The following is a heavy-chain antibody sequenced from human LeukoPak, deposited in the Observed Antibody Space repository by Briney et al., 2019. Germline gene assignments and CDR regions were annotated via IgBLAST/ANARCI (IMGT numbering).Heavy chain of an antibody. CDR3: ASGDVTVTNNFDY. J-gene: IGHJ4*02. CDR2: INPNSGYT. CDR1: GYTFTSFD. V-gene: IGHV1-8*01. Sequence: GASVKVSCKTSGYTFTSFDINWVRQATGQGLEWMGWINPNSGYTYSVQKFQGRVTMTRNTSTSTAYMELSSLRSEGTAVYYCASGDVTVTNNFDYWGQGTLVTVSS. D-gene: IGHD4-17*01.